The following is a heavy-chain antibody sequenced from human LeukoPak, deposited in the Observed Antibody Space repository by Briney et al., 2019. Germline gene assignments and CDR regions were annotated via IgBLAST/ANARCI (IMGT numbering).Heavy chain of an antibody. V-gene: IGHV4-4*07. CDR1: GGSISSYF. CDR2: IYTSVST. J-gene: IGHJ4*02. D-gene: IGHD3-3*01. Sequence: SGTLSLTCTVSGGSISSYFWSWIRQAAGEGPEWIGRIYTSVSTNYNPSLKSRVSMSVDTSTNQFSLKLSSVTAADTAVYYCARERDYDFWSGYDKTYYFDYWGQGTLVTVSS. CDR3: ARERDYDFWSGYDKTYYFDY.